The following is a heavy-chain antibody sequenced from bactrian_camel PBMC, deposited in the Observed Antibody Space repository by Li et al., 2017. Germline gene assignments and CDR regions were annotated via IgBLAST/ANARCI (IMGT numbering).Heavy chain of an antibody. D-gene: IGHD5*01. J-gene: IGHJ4*01. Sequence: HVQLVESGGGLVQPGGSLRLSCAASGFTDSNVCMGWFRQSPGKEREGVATIYTGGGSTYYADSVKGRFTISRDTSKNTVYLQMNSLKSEDTALYYCATPWPRLWIGYFSSWGQGTQVTVS. CDR3: ATPWPRLWIGYFSS. CDR1: GFTDSNVC. CDR2: IYTGGGST. V-gene: IGHV3S1*01.